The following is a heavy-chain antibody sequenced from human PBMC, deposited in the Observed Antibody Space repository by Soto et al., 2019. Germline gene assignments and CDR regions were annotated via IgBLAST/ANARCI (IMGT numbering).Heavy chain of an antibody. Sequence: QVQLVESGGGVVQPGRSLRLSCAASGVTFSSYGMNWVRQAPGKGLEWVAVISHDGSNKYYADSVKGRFTISRDNSKTTLYLQMNSLRAEDTAVYYCAKGDCGGDCYSFDAFDICGQGTMVTVSS. V-gene: IGHV3-30*18. J-gene: IGHJ3*02. CDR1: GVTFSSYG. CDR2: ISHDGSNK. D-gene: IGHD2-21*02. CDR3: AKGDCGGDCYSFDAFDI.